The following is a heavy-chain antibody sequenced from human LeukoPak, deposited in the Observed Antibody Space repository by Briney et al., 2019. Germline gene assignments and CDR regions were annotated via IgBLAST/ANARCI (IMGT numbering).Heavy chain of an antibody. CDR3: ARSSYSSGWTS. V-gene: IGHV4-4*02. Sequence: SETLSLTCAVSGGSISSSNWWSWVRQPPGKGLEWIGEIYHSGSTNYNPSLKSRVTISVDTSKNQFSLKLSSVTAGDTAVYYCARSSYSSGWTSWGQGTLVTVSS. D-gene: IGHD6-19*01. CDR1: GGSISSSNW. CDR2: IYHSGST. J-gene: IGHJ5*02.